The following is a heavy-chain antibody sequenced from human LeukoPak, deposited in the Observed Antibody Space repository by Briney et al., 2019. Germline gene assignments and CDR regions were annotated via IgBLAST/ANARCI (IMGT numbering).Heavy chain of an antibody. CDR3: ARGRADLTYDFWSGYSGHYFDY. CDR2: IGTAGDT. D-gene: IGHD3-3*01. V-gene: IGHV3-13*01. CDR1: GFSFSTYT. Sequence: GGSLRLSCAASGFSFSTYTMAWVRQATGKGLEWVSAIGTAGDTYYPGSVKGRFTISRENAKNSLYLQMNSLRAGDTAVYYCARGRADLTYDFWSGYSGHYFDYWGQGTLVTVSS. J-gene: IGHJ4*02.